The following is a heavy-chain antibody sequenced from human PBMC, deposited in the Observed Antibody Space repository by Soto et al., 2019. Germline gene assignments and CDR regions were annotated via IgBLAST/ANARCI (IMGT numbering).Heavy chain of an antibody. Sequence: GASVKVSCKASGYTFTSYYMHWVRQAPGQGLEWMGIINPSGGSTSYAQKFQGRVTMTRETYTSTVYMELSSLRSEDTAVYDCASVNLQSRRDYGRDVWGQGITGTVAS. CDR2: INPSGGST. CDR1: GYTFTSYY. V-gene: IGHV1-46*01. J-gene: IGHJ6*01. CDR3: ASVNLQSRRDYGRDV. D-gene: IGHD4-4*01.